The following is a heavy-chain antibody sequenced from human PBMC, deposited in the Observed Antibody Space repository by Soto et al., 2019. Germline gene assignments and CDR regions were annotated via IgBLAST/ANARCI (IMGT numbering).Heavy chain of an antibody. CDR3: AHWGADSSAYHYAFDV. CDR2: IFSNNER. CDR1: GFSLTTGRSG. Sequence: QVTLKESSPVLVQATETLTLTCSISGFSLTTGRSGVSWIRQPPGKALEWLAHIFSNNERYYSPSLQHTLFIPADTFKRQVVLTMTNVGPVETGTYFCAHWGADSSAYHYAFDVWGQ. J-gene: IGHJ3*01. V-gene: IGHV2-26*03. D-gene: IGHD7-27*01.